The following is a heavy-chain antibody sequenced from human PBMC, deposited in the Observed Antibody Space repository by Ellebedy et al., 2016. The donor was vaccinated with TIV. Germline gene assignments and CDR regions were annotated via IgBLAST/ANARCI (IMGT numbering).Heavy chain of an antibody. J-gene: IGHJ4*02. V-gene: IGHV3-33*01. CDR1: GFTFSSHG. Sequence: GESLKISCVASGFTFSSHGMFWVRQAPGKGLEWVALIWHDGSKENYADSVKGRFTIARDDSKNTLYLQMNNLRAEDTAVYYCARDFYDFWSGCYYSYFDYWGQGTLVTVSS. CDR2: IWHDGSKE. CDR3: ARDFYDFWSGCYYSYFDY. D-gene: IGHD3-3*01.